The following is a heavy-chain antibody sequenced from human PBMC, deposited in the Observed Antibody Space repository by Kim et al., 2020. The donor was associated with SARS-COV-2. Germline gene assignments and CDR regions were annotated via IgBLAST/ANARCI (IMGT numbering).Heavy chain of an antibody. D-gene: IGHD3-16*02. CDR2: INHSGST. J-gene: IGHJ6*02. CDR3: ARDRGRPDYVWGSYRSHYGMDV. V-gene: IGHV4-34*01. Sequence: SETLSLTCAVYGGSFSGYYWSWIRQPPGKGLEWIGEINHSGSTNYNPSLKSRVTISVDTSKNQFSLKLSSVTAADTAVYYCARDRGRPDYVWGSYRSHYGMDVWGQGTTVTVSS. CDR1: GGSFSGYY.